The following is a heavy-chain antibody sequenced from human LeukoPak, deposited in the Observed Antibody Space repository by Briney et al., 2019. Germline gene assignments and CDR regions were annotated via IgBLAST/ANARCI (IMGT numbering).Heavy chain of an antibody. CDR3: ATSYGDYATNDY. V-gene: IGHV1-18*01. J-gene: IGHJ4*02. D-gene: IGHD4-17*01. CDR1: GYTFTSYG. Sequence: ASVKVSCKASGYTFTSYGISWVRQAPGQGLEWMGWISAYNGNTNYAQKLQGRVTMTRNTSISTAYMELSSLRSEDTAVYYCATSYGDYATNDYWGQGTLVTVSS. CDR2: ISAYNGNT.